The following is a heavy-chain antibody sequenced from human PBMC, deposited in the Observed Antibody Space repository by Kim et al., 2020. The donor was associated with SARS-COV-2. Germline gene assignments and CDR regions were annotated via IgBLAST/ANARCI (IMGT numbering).Heavy chain of an antibody. CDR3: AKGGGGYLDY. Sequence: YAGYVTSRYTISEDNSRNTLYLQMTSLRADDPAVYYCAKGGGGYLDYWGQGTLVTVSS. D-gene: IGHD2-15*01. V-gene: IGHV3-23*01. J-gene: IGHJ4*02.